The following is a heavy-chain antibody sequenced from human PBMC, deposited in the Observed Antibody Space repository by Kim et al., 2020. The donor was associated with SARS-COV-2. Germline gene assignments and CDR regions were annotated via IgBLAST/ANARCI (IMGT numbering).Heavy chain of an antibody. CDR3: ARHITLVRGRKLNWFDP. D-gene: IGHD3-10*01. CDR1: GDSVSSDSAA. J-gene: IGHJ5*02. CDR2: TYYRSKWYN. Sequence: SQTLSLTCAISGDSVSSDSAAWIWIRQSPSRGLEWLGRTYYRSKWYNDYAVSVKSRITINSDTSKNQFSLQLKSVTPEDTAVYYCARHITLVRGRKLNWFDPWGQGTPVTVSS. V-gene: IGHV6-1*01.